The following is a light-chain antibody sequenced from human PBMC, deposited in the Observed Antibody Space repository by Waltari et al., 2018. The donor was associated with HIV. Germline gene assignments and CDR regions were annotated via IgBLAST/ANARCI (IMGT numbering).Light chain of an antibody. J-gene: IGLJ2*01. CDR3: SSFAGNNDII. Sequence: QSALTQPPSASGSPGQSVTISCTGTPSAIATYKFVSWYQQHPGRAPKLIIYEVNKRPSGVPYRFSGSKSDNTASLTVSGLQAEDEADYYCSSFAGNNDIIFGGGTKLTVL. V-gene: IGLV2-8*01. CDR1: PSAIATYKF. CDR2: EVN.